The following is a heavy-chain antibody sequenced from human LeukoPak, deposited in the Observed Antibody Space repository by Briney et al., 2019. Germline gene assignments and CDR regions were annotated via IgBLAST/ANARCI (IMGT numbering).Heavy chain of an antibody. Sequence: GASVKVSCKASGYTFTSYDINWVRQATGQGLEWMGWMNPNSGNTGYAQKFQGRVTMTRNTSISTAYMELSSLRSEDTAVYYCAGYAGYSYGDYYYMYVWGKGTTVTVSS. V-gene: IGHV1-8*01. J-gene: IGHJ6*03. CDR1: GYTFTSYD. CDR3: AGYAGYSYGDYYYMYV. CDR2: MNPNSGNT. D-gene: IGHD5-18*01.